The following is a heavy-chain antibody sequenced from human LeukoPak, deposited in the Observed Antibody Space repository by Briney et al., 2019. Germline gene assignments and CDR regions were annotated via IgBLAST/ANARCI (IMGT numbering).Heavy chain of an antibody. V-gene: IGHV3-64D*06. CDR2: LTGDGGRT. J-gene: IGHJ4*02. D-gene: IGHD4-23*01. CDR1: GHTLTESS. CDR3: VKDPFYGGNPLYYFDY. Sequence: GASVKVSCKVSGHTLTESSMHWVRQAPGKGLECVSALTGDGGRTYYADSVKGRFTISRDNSKNTLYLQMSSLRVEDTAVYYCVKDPFYGGNPLYYFDYWGQGTLVAVSS.